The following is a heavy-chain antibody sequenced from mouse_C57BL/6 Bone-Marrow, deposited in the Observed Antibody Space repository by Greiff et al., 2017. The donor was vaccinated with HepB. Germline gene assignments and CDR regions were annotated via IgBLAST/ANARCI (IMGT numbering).Heavy chain of an antibody. D-gene: IGHD4-1*01. Sequence: VKLKQPGAELVKPGASVKLSCKASGYTFTSYWMHWVKQRPGRGLEWIGRIDPNSGGTKYNEKFKSKATLTVDKPSSTAYMQLSSLTSEDSAVYYCASRNWGGYFDVWGTGTTVTVSS. CDR3: ASRNWGGYFDV. CDR2: IDPNSGGT. CDR1: GYTFTSYW. V-gene: IGHV1-72*01. J-gene: IGHJ1*03.